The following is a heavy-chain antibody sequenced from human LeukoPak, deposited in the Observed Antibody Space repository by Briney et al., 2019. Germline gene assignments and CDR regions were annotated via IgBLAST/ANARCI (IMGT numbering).Heavy chain of an antibody. J-gene: IGHJ5*02. CDR1: GESFSGYY. CDR2: INHSGST. Sequence: PSETLSLTCAVYGESFSGYYWSWIRQPPGKGLGWIGEINHSGSTNYNPSLKSRVTISVDTSNNQFSLKLSSVTAADTAVYYWARDRLQLQSWGQGTLVTVSS. CDR3: ARDRLQLQS. V-gene: IGHV4-34*01. D-gene: IGHD1-1*01.